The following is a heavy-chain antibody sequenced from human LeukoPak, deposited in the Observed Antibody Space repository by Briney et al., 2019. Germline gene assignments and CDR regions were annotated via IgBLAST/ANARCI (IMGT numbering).Heavy chain of an antibody. CDR2: IWYDGSNK. V-gene: IGHV3-33*01. D-gene: IGHD3-3*01. Sequence: GGSLRLSCAASGFTFSSYGMHRVRQAPGKGLEWVAVIWYDGSNKYYADSVKGRFTISRDNSKNTLYLQMNSLRAEDTAVYYCARGLLRFLEWSDSPYFDYWGQGNLVTVSS. CDR3: ARGLLRFLEWSDSPYFDY. CDR1: GFTFSSYG. J-gene: IGHJ4*02.